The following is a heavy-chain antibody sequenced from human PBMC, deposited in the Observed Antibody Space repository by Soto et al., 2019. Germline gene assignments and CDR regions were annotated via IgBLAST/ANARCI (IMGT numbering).Heavy chain of an antibody. Sequence: EVQLVESGGGLVKPGGSLRVSCAASGFTFSDYSMNWVRQAPGKGLEWVSSISSSYSYIYNADSVEGRFTISRDNAKNSLYLQMNSLRAEDTAVYYCARGLRGSGWSTSSYYFYGMDVWGQGTTVTVSS. D-gene: IGHD6-19*01. J-gene: IGHJ6*02. CDR2: ISSSYSYI. CDR3: ARGLRGSGWSTSSYYFYGMDV. V-gene: IGHV3-21*01. CDR1: GFTFSDYS.